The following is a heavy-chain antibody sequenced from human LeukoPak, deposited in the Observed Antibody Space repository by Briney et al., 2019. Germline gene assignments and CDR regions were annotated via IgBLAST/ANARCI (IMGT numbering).Heavy chain of an antibody. V-gene: IGHV1-46*01. CDR1: GYTFTSYH. CDR3: ARDGGKWGDTDY. D-gene: IGHD1-26*01. J-gene: IGHJ4*02. Sequence: ASVKDSRKASGYTFTSYHIHSVRQAPGQGLEWMGIIDPGYTATTYAQKFQGRLTMTTDTSTSAVYMELSSLRSEDTAVYYCARDGGKWGDTDYWGQGTLVTVSS. CDR2: IDPGYTAT.